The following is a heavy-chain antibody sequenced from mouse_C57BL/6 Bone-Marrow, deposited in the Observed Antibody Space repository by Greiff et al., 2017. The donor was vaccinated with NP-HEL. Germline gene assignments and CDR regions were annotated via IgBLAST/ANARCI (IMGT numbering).Heavy chain of an antibody. CDR1: GYAFSSSW. D-gene: IGHD2-12*01. CDR3: ARHYRDYFDY. V-gene: IGHV1-82*01. Sequence: QVQLKESGPELVKPGASVKISCKASGYAFSSSWMNWVKQRPGKGLEWIGRIYPGDGDTNYNGKFKGKATLTADKSSSTAYMQLSSLTSEDSAVYFCARHYRDYFDYWGQGTTLTVSS. CDR2: IYPGDGDT. J-gene: IGHJ2*01.